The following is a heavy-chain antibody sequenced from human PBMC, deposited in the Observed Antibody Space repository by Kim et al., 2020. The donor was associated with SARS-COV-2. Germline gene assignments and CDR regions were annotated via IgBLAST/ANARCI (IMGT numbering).Heavy chain of an antibody. D-gene: IGHD1-1*01. CDR2: IFWDDDR. CDR3: VHRDATGITDS. J-gene: IGHJ1*01. Sequence: SGPPLVKPTQTLTLTCRFSGFSLDTSGVGVGWIRQPPEKAPEWVGLIFWDDDRGYGPLMENRVTITKDTSRNQVVLTMTNMDAADTGTYYCVHRDATGITDSWGQGTLVTVSS. CDR1: GFSLDTSGVG. V-gene: IGHV2-5*05.